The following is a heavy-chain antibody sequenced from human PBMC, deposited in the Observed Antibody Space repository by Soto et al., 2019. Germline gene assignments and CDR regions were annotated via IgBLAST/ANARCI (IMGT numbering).Heavy chain of an antibody. J-gene: IGHJ3*02. D-gene: IGHD5-12*01. CDR2: TNNDGTTT. Sequence: GGSLRLSCAASGFTFSSYSMNWVRQAPGKGLVWVSRTNNDGTTTTYADSVRGRFTTFRDNAKNTLYLQMTSLRVEDTAVYYCAREMATISLGAFDIWGQGTVVTVSS. V-gene: IGHV3-74*01. CDR1: GFTFSSYS. CDR3: AREMATISLGAFDI.